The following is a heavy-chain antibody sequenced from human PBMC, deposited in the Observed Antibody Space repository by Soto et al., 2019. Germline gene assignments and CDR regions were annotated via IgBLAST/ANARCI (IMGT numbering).Heavy chain of an antibody. CDR3: VQYYGHYSFDS. Sequence: EVQLVESGGGLVQPGGSLRLSCAASGFTFSNYWMSWVRQAPGKGLVWVAKINQGGSEKWSAESVKGRFTISRDNAKNSLYLHLYSRGAEDTAVYYCVQYYGHYSFDSWGQGTLVTVSS. V-gene: IGHV3-7*03. CDR1: GFTFSNYW. J-gene: IGHJ4*02. CDR2: INQGGSEK. D-gene: IGHD4-17*01.